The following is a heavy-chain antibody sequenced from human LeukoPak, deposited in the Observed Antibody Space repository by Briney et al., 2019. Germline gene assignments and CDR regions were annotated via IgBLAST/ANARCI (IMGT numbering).Heavy chain of an antibody. Sequence: GGSLRLSCAASGYTFSSYEMKWVRQAPGKGLEWVSYISSSGRTVYYAASVKGRFTISRDNAKYSLYLQMNSLRAEDTAVYYCARQIVGATGLDYWGQGTLVTVSS. V-gene: IGHV3-48*03. CDR2: ISSSGRTV. CDR3: ARQIVGATGLDY. CDR1: GYTFSSYE. D-gene: IGHD1-26*01. J-gene: IGHJ4*02.